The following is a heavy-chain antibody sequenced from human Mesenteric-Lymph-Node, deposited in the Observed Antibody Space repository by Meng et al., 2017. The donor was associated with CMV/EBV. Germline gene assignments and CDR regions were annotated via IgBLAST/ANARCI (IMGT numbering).Heavy chain of an antibody. Sequence: LSLTCVASGFNFDNFAMQRVRQAPGKGLEWVAGISHDGRKKFYIDSVKGRFSISRDNSKKTQYLQMNSLRGDDTAVYYCVRGTFLEWFSSNSDPFEYWGQGSLVTVSS. CDR2: ISHDGRKK. J-gene: IGHJ4*02. D-gene: IGHD3-3*01. CDR3: VRGTFLEWFSSNSDPFEY. CDR1: GFNFDNFA. V-gene: IGHV3-30*04.